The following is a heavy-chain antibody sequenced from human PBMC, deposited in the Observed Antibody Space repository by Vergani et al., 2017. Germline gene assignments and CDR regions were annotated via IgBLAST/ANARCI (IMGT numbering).Heavy chain of an antibody. CDR3: ARDGGEYDKDALDV. Sequence: QVQLQESGPGLVKPSQTLSLTCTVSGGSFSTGGQSWTWLPQSAGKGLEWIGRIYTSGATNSNPSLRSRAIMSVAASKKQFSLKLTSVTAADTALYYCARDGGEYDKDALDVWGQGTKVTVTS. CDR2: IYTSGAT. CDR1: GGSFSTGGQS. V-gene: IGHV4-61*02. J-gene: IGHJ3*01. D-gene: IGHD2-21*01.